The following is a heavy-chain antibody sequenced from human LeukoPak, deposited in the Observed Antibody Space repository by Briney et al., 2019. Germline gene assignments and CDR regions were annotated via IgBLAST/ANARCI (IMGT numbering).Heavy chain of an antibody. CDR1: GGSISNYY. V-gene: IGHV4-59*01. CDR2: IYNGGNT. J-gene: IGHJ4*02. Sequence: PSETLSLTCTVSGGSISNYYWSWIRQPPGKGREWIGYIYNGGNTDYNPFLKSRVTISVDTSKNQFSLKLNSVTAADTAVYYCARDREFGYWGQGTLVTVSS. D-gene: IGHD3-10*01. CDR3: ARDREFGY.